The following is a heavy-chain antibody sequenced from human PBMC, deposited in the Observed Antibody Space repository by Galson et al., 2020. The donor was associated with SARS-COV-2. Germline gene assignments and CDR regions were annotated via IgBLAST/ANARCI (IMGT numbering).Heavy chain of an antibody. V-gene: IGHV6-1*01. D-gene: IGHD6-13*01. CDR1: GDSVTNNSPA. J-gene: IGHJ3*01. CDR2: TYYRSQWST. Sequence: SQTLSLTCDISGDSVTNNSPAWTWIRQSPSTGLDWLERTYYRSQWSTDYAVSVKSRLTIHPDTSKNQFSLQLNSVTPEDTALYYGAGRVAGAGSLHSWGQGTMSVVCS. CDR3: AGRVAGAGSLHS.